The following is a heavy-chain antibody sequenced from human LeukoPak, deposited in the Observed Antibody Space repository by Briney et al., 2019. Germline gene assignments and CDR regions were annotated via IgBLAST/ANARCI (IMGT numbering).Heavy chain of an antibody. D-gene: IGHD4-11*01. Sequence: ASVKVSCKASGYTFTSHDINWVRQAPGQGLEWMGWMNPNSGNTGYPQKFEGRVTITRNISISTAYLELSSLKSEDTAVYYCARLVNQFNYVTGRFGNWGQGTLVTVSS. J-gene: IGHJ1*01. V-gene: IGHV1-8*02. CDR1: GYTFTSHD. CDR2: MNPNSGNT. CDR3: ARLVNQFNYVTGRFGN.